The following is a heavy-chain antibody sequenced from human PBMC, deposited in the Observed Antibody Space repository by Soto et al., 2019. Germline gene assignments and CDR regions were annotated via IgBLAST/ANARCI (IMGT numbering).Heavy chain of an antibody. CDR2: IYYSGST. J-gene: IGHJ3*02. CDR3: ARHYRVTGGYSGYDWGLDI. Sequence: TSETLSLTCTVSGGSISSSSYYWGWIRQPPGKGLEWIGSIYYSGSTYYNPSLKSRVTISVDTSKNQFSLKLSSVTAADTAVYYCARHYRVTGGYSGYDWGLDIWGQGTMVTVSS. V-gene: IGHV4-39*01. D-gene: IGHD5-12*01. CDR1: GGSISSSSYY.